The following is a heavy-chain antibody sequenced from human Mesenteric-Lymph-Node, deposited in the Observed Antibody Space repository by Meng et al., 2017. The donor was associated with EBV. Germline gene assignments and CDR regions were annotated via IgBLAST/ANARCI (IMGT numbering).Heavy chain of an antibody. V-gene: IGHV3-11*01. J-gene: IGHJ4*02. CDR3: ARDKFKNDY. CDR2: ISSSGTTI. Sequence: QVRLVESGGGLVKPGGSLGISCAASGFTFSDYYMSWIRQAPGKGLEWVAYISSSGTTIYYADSVKGRFTISRDNTRKSLYLQMNSLRVEDTAVYYCARDKFKNDYWGQGTLVTVSS. CDR1: GFTFSDYY.